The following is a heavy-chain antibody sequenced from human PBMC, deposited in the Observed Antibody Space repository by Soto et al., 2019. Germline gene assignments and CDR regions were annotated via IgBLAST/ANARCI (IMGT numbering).Heavy chain of an antibody. D-gene: IGHD3-3*01. CDR1: GFSLSTSGVG. CDR3: AHRRVSLRFLEWPHFDY. V-gene: IGHV2-5*02. J-gene: IGHJ4*02. CDR2: IYWDDDK. Sequence: SGPTLVNPTQTLTLTCTFSGFSLSTSGVGVGWIRQPPGKALEWLALIYWDDDKRYSPSLKSRLTITKDTSKNQVVLTMTNMDPVDTATYYCAHRRVSLRFLEWPHFDYWGQGTLVTVSS.